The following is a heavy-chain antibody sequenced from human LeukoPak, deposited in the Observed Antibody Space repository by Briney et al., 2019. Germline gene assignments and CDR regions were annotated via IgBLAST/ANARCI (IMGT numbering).Heavy chain of an antibody. Sequence: GGSLRLSCAASGFTFSSYSMSWVRQAPGKGLEWVASINPDGNKKYSADSVKGRFTISRDNAENSLYLQMNSLRVEDTAFYYCARDLAYSRLDYWGQGMLVTVSS. J-gene: IGHJ4*02. CDR2: INPDGNKK. CDR1: GFTFSSYS. D-gene: IGHD5-18*01. CDR3: ARDLAYSRLDY. V-gene: IGHV3-7*01.